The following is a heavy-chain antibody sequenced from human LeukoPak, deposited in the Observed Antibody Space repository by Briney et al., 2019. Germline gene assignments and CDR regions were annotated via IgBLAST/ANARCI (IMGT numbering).Heavy chain of an antibody. CDR2: INHSGST. J-gene: IGHJ6*02. D-gene: IGHD5/OR15-5a*01. Sequence: GSLRLSCAGSGFNFGIYSMDWVRQAPGKGLEWIGEINHSGSTNYNPSLKSRVTISVDTSKNQFSLKLSSVTAADTAVYYCARGSSPRDFYGMDVWGQGTTVTVSS. CDR3: ARGSSPRDFYGMDV. CDR1: GFNFGIYS. V-gene: IGHV4-34*01.